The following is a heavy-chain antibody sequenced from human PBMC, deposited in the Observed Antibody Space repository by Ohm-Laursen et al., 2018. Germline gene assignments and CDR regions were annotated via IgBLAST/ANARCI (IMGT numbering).Heavy chain of an antibody. CDR1: GGSFSGYY. D-gene: IGHD6-13*01. J-gene: IGHJ4*02. V-gene: IGHV4-34*01. CDR2: INHSGST. CDR3: ATSNNWYYFDY. Sequence: SDTLSLTCAVYGGSFSGYYWNWIRQPPGKGLEWIGEINHSGSTKYNPSLQSRVTISVDTSKNQFSLKLSSVTAADTSVYYCATSNNWYYFDYWGQGTLVTVSP.